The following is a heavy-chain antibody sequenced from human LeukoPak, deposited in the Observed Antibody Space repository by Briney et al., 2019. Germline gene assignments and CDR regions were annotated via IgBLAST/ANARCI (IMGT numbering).Heavy chain of an antibody. Sequence: SETLSLTCTVSGGSISGYYWSWIRQTPGKGLEWIGYIYNSGSTNYNPSLKSRVTISVDTSKNQFSLKLSSVTAADTAVYYCARHKGIAVSVTRGFDYWGQGTLVTVSS. D-gene: IGHD6-19*01. CDR1: GGSISGYY. CDR2: IYNSGST. CDR3: ARHKGIAVSVTRGFDY. V-gene: IGHV4-59*08. J-gene: IGHJ4*02.